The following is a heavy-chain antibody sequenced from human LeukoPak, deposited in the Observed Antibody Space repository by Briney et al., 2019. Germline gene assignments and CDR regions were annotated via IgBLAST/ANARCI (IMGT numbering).Heavy chain of an antibody. J-gene: IGHJ6*03. V-gene: IGHV1-8*01. CDR3: ARGYQQLLSYYYYYYMDV. Sequence: VASVKVSCKASGYTFTSYDINWVRQATGQGLEWMGWMNPNSGNTGYAQKFQGRVTMTRNTSTSTAYMELSSLRSEDTALYYCARGYQQLLSYYYYYYMDVWGKGTAVTVSS. D-gene: IGHD2-2*01. CDR1: GYTFTSYD. CDR2: MNPNSGNT.